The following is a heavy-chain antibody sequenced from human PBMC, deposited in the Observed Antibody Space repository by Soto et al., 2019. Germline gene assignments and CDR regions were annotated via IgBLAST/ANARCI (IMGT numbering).Heavy chain of an antibody. CDR2: IYRGGNT. J-gene: IGHJ4*02. V-gene: IGHV3-NL1*01. D-gene: IGHD2-2*01. CDR3: ASVGYCSTTTCPPA. CDR1: GFTFSSYG. Sequence: XESLRLSCAASGFTFSSYGMHWVRQAPGKGLEWVSVIYRGGNTYHADSVQGRFSISRDNSKNTVDLQMNNLRAKDTAMYYCASVGYCSTTTCPPAWGQGTLVTVSS.